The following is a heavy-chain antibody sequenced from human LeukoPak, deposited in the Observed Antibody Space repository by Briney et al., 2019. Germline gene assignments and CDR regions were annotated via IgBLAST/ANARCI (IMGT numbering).Heavy chain of an antibody. J-gene: IGHJ3*02. Sequence: PSETLSLTCTVSGGSLSSYYWSWIQQPPGKGLEWIGYIYYSGSTNYNPSLKSRVTISVDTSKNQFSLKLSSVTAADTAVYYCASRLYYGGHEGAFDIWGQGTMVTVSS. CDR2: IYYSGST. D-gene: IGHD4-23*01. V-gene: IGHV4-59*01. CDR1: GGSLSSYY. CDR3: ASRLYYGGHEGAFDI.